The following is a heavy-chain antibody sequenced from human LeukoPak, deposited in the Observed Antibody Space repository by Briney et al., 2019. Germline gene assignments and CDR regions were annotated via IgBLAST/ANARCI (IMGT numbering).Heavy chain of an antibody. Sequence: SETLSLTCTVSGYSIGSGYFWGWVRLPPGLAPQWIGSIYYSGTKHYNPSLESRLTMSVDTSRNQLSLRLSSVTAVDTALYYCARGLLGYHTVFDSWGQGTLVTVSS. J-gene: IGHJ4*02. CDR2: IYYSGTK. CDR1: GYSIGSGYF. V-gene: IGHV4-38-2*02. D-gene: IGHD2-21*02. CDR3: ARGLLGYHTVFDS.